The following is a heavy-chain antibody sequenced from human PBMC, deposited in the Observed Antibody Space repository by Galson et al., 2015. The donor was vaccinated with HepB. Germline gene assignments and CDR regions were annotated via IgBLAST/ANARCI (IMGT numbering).Heavy chain of an antibody. V-gene: IGHV3-74*01. CDR1: GFPLSFYG. J-gene: IGHJ6*02. D-gene: IGHD3-22*01. CDR3: ARDPLYVRSGYYFGLDV. Sequence: SLRLSCAASGFPLSFYGMHWVRQAPGKGLVWVSRINGDGSGTNYAVSVKGRFTIPRDNAKTTLYLKMHSLRAEDTAVYSCARDPLYVRSGYYFGLDVWGQGTTVIVS. CDR2: INGDGSGT.